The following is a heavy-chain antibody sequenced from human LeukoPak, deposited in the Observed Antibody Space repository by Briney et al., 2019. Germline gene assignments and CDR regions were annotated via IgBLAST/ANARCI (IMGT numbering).Heavy chain of an antibody. J-gene: IGHJ3*02. CDR3: ARDISPYTSTLYFDAFDM. V-gene: IGHV3-33*01. D-gene: IGHD3-16*01. CDR1: GFTFSSHG. CDR2: IWYDGTNK. Sequence: GGSLRLSCAASGFTFSSHGMHWVRQAPGKGLEWVAVIWYDGTNKYYADSVKGRFAISRDNSKNMLYLQMNSLSAEDSAVYYCARDISPYTSTLYFDAFDMWGQGTMATVSS.